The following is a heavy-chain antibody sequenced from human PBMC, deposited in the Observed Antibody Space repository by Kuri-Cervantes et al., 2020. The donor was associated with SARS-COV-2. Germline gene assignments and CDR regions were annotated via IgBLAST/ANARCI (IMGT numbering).Heavy chain of an antibody. CDR2: VSYDGSNK. V-gene: IGHV3-30*18. Sequence: LSLTCAASGFTFSSYGMHWVRQAPGKGLEWVAVVSYDGSNKYYADSVKGRFTISRDNSKNTLYLQMNSLRAEDTAVYYCAESFLTAGSLSYWGQGALVTVSS. J-gene: IGHJ4*02. D-gene: IGHD6-13*01. CDR3: AESFLTAGSLSY. CDR1: GFTFSSYG.